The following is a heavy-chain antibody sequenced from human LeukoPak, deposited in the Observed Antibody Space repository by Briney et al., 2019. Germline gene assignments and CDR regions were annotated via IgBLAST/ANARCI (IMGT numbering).Heavy chain of an antibody. D-gene: IGHD3-22*01. V-gene: IGHV3-33*01. Sequence: GGSLRLSCAASGFTFSTYAMHWVRQAPGKGLEWVAVIWYDGNNKYYADSVKGRFTISRDNSKNTLYLQMNSLRAEDTAVYYCARAYRDDSSGYYYVPFDSWGQGTLVTFSS. CDR2: IWYDGNNK. J-gene: IGHJ4*02. CDR3: ARAYRDDSSGYYYVPFDS. CDR1: GFTFSTYA.